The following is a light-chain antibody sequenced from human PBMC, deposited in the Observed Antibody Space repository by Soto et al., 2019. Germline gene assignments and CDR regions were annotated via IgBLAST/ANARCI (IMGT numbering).Light chain of an antibody. CDR1: QSLLYSDGNTH. CDR3: MRGTHWPPYT. J-gene: IGKJ2*01. Sequence: DVVMTQSPLSLAVTLGQPASISCRSSQSLLYSDGNTHLNWFHQRPGQSPRRLIYKVSNRDSGVPDRFNGSGSGTDFTLKISRVEAEDVGVYYCMRGTHWPPYTFGQGTKLEIK. V-gene: IGKV2-30*01. CDR2: KVS.